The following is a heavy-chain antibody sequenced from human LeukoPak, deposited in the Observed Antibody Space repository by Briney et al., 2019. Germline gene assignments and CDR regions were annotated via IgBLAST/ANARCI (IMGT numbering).Heavy chain of an antibody. Sequence: GASVKVSCKASGYTFTSYGISWVRQAHGQGLEWMGWISAYNGNTNYAQKLQGRVTMTTDTSTSTAYMELSSLRSEDTAVYYCAREISNTDSGSYYDYWGQGTLVTVSS. CDR1: GYTFTSYG. V-gene: IGHV1-18*01. CDR2: ISAYNGNT. D-gene: IGHD1-26*01. CDR3: AREISNTDSGSYYDY. J-gene: IGHJ4*02.